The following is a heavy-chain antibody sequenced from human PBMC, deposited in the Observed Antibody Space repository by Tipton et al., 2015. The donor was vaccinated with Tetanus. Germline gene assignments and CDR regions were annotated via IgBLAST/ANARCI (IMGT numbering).Heavy chain of an antibody. Sequence: QVQLVQSGAEVKKPGASVKVSCKASGYTFTGYYMHWVRQAPGQGLEWMGWINPNSGCRNYAQKFQGRVTMTRDTSISTAYMELSRLRSDDTAVYYCARDSNYDYVWGSYRPPHFDYWGQGTLVTVSS. CDR2: INPNSGCR. CDR3: ARDSNYDYVWGSYRPPHFDY. J-gene: IGHJ4*02. CDR1: GYTFTGYY. V-gene: IGHV1-2*02. D-gene: IGHD3-16*02.